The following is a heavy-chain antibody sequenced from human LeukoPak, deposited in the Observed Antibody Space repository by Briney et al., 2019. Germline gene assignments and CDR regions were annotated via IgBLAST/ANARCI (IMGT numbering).Heavy chain of an antibody. CDR1: GFTFSSYA. CDR3: ARGEEPRYYFDY. J-gene: IGHJ4*02. D-gene: IGHD1-26*01. V-gene: IGHV3-30-3*01. CDR2: ISYDGSNK. Sequence: GGSLRLSCAASGFTFSSYAMHWVRQAPGKGLEWVAVISYDGSNKYYADSVKGRFTISRDNSKNTLYLQMDSLRAEDTAVYYCARGEEPRYYFDYWGQGTLVTVSS.